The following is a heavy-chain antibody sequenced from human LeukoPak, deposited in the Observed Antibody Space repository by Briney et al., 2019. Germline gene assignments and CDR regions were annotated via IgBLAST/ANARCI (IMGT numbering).Heavy chain of an antibody. Sequence: ASVKVSCKASGYTFTSYFMHWVRQAPGQGLEWMGIINPSGGSTSYAQKFQGRVTMTKDTSTSTVYMELSSLRSEDTAVYYCARDMDGDYVGGWFDPWGQGTLVTVSS. CDR1: GYTFTSYF. CDR3: ARDMDGDYVGGWFDP. J-gene: IGHJ5*02. V-gene: IGHV1-46*01. CDR2: INPSGGST. D-gene: IGHD4-17*01.